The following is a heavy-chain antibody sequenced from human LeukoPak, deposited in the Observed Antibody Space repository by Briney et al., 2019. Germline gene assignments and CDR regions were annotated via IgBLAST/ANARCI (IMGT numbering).Heavy chain of an antibody. CDR2: MNPNSGNT. V-gene: IGHV1-8*01. J-gene: IGHJ6*02. CDR3: ARAPSPASYAMDV. CDR1: GYTFRSFD. Sequence: GASVKVSCKASGYTFRSFDVNRVRQATGQGLEWMGWMNPNSGNTGYAQEFQGRVTMTRNTSINTAYMEVSGLTSEDTALYYCARAPSPASYAMDVWGQGTTVTVSS.